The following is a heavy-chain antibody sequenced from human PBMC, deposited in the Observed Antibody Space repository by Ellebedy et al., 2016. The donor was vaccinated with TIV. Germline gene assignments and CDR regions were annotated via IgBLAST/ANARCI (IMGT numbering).Heavy chain of an antibody. CDR3: ARGPMVRGLIRRGYAMDV. D-gene: IGHD3-10*01. V-gene: IGHV3-33*01. Sequence: GESLKISXAASGFTFSSYGMHWVRQAPGKGLEWVAVIWYDGSNTYYADSVKGRFTISRDNSKNTLYLQMNSLRAEDTAVYYCARGPMVRGLIRRGYAMDVWGQGTTVTVSS. CDR1: GFTFSSYG. J-gene: IGHJ6*02. CDR2: IWYDGSNT.